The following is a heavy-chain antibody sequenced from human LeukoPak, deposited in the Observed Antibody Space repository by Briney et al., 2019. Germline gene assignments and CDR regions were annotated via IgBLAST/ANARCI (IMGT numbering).Heavy chain of an antibody. J-gene: IGHJ3*02. D-gene: IGHD2-15*01. CDR2: ISSSSSYI. V-gene: IGHV3-21*01. CDR1: GFTFSSYS. Sequence: GGSLRLSCAASGFTFSSYSMNRVRQAPGKGLEWASSISSSSSYIYYADSVKGRFTISRDNAKNSLYLQMNSLRAEDTAVYYCARDTLIWAWAFDIWGQGTMVTVSS. CDR3: ARDTLIWAWAFDI.